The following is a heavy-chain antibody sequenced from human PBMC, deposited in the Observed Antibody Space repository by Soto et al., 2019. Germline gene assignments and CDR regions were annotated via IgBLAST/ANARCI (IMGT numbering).Heavy chain of an antibody. V-gene: IGHV4-4*02. CDR1: GGSISRSNW. J-gene: IGHJ6*02. CDR3: ARAIFGVVIRDYYYYGMDV. CDR2: IYHSGST. Sequence: LCLTCAVSGGSISRSNWWSWVLQPPGKGLEWIGEIYHSGSTNYNPSLKSRVTISVDKSKNQFSLKLSSVTAADTAVYYFARAIFGVVIRDYYYYGMDVWGQGTTVTVSS. D-gene: IGHD3-3*01.